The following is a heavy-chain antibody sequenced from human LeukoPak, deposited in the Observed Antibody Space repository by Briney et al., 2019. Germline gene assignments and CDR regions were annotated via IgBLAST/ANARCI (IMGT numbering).Heavy chain of an antibody. Sequence: GGSLRLSCAASGFTLSSYWMSWVRQAPGKGLEWVSVIYNTGGTKYADSVRGRFTISRDNSKNTVFLQMNSLRPEDTVVYYCVRATWDYWGQGTLVTVSS. CDR1: GFTLSSYW. V-gene: IGHV3-66*01. J-gene: IGHJ4*02. CDR3: VRATWDY. CDR2: IYNTGGT.